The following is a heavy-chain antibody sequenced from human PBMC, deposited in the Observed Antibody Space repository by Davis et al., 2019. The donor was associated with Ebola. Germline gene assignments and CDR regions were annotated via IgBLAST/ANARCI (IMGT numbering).Heavy chain of an antibody. CDR3: ARDLIILGGMDV. CDR2: ISSDSDYI. CDR1: GFIFRNYV. J-gene: IGHJ6*02. V-gene: IGHV3-21*01. D-gene: IGHD2-8*01. Sequence: GESLKISCETSGFIFRNYVMSWVRQAPGKGLEWISSISSDSDYIYYADSAKGRFTISRDNAKNSLYLQMNSLRDEDTAVYYCARDLIILGGMDVWGQGTTVTVSS.